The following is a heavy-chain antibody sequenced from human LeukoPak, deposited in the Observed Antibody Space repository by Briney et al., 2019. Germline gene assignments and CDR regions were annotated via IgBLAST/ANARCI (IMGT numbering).Heavy chain of an antibody. Sequence: GGSLRLSCSASGFTFGDYAMSWVRQAPGKGLEWVGFIRSKAYGGTTEYAASVEGRFTTSRDDSKSIAYLQMNSPKTEDTAVYYCSRDLNWSFDYWGQGTLVTVSS. CDR2: IRSKAYGGTT. V-gene: IGHV3-49*04. J-gene: IGHJ4*02. CDR1: GFTFGDYA. CDR3: SRDLNWSFDY. D-gene: IGHD1-1*01.